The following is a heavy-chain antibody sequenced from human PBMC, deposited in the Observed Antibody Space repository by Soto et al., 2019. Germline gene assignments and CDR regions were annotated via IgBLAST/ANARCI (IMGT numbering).Heavy chain of an antibody. V-gene: IGHV3-23*01. D-gene: IGHD6-19*01. Sequence: GGSLRLSCAASGFTFSSYAMSWVRQAPGKGLEWVSAISGSGGSTYYADSVKGRFTISRDNSKNTLYLQMNSLRAEDTAVYYCAKDGTGYSSGWYFAFDIWGQGTMVTVSS. CDR2: ISGSGGST. CDR3: AKDGTGYSSGWYFAFDI. J-gene: IGHJ3*02. CDR1: GFTFSSYA.